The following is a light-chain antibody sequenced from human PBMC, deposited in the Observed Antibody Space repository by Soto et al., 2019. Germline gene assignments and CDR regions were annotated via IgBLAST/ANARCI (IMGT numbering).Light chain of an antibody. CDR2: EDN. J-gene: IGLJ2*01. CDR1: SGSIASNY. Sequence: MTQPPSVSAAPGQKVTISCTRSSGSIASNYVQWYQQRPGSAPTTVIYEDNQRPSGVPDRFSGSIDSSSNSASLTISGLKTEDEADYYCQSYDSSNHEVVFGGGTRLTVL. V-gene: IGLV6-57*04. CDR3: QSYDSSNHEVV.